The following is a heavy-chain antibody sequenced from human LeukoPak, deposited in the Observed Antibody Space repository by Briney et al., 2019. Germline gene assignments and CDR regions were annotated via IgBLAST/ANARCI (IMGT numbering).Heavy chain of an antibody. CDR3: ARHRGFYDPFDY. CDR1: GGSISTFY. D-gene: IGHD2/OR15-2a*01. J-gene: IGHJ4*02. Sequence: SETLSLTCTVSGGSISTFYWSWIRQSPGKGPEWIGYVFYRGSTSYNPSLKSRVTISVDTSNNQFSLRLSSVTAADTAVYYCARHRGFYDPFDYWGQGTLVTVSS. CDR2: VFYRGST. V-gene: IGHV4-59*08.